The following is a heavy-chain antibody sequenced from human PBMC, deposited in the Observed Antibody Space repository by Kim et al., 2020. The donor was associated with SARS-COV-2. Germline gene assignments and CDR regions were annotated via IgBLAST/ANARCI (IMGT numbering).Heavy chain of an antibody. J-gene: IGHJ6*02. Sequence: ASVKVSCKASGYTFTSYAMHWVRQAPGQRLEWMGWINAGNGNTKYSKKFQGRVTITRDTSASTAYMELSSLRSEDAAVYYCARDGGELLWFGELRSLYGMDVWGQGTTVTVSS. V-gene: IGHV1-3*01. D-gene: IGHD3-10*01. CDR3: ARDGGELLWFGELRSLYGMDV. CDR2: INAGNGNT. CDR1: GYTFTSYA.